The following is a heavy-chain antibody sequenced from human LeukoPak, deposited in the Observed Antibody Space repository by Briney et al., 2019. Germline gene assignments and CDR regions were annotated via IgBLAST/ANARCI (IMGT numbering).Heavy chain of an antibody. CDR3: ARDVRVTRPGSYYYYYGMDV. CDR2: IYHSGST. D-gene: IGHD2-21*02. J-gene: IGHJ6*02. V-gene: IGHV4-30-2*01. Sequence: TSETLSLTCAVSGGSISSGGYSWSWIRQPPGKGLEWIGYIYHSGSTYYNPSLKSRVTISVDRSKNQFSLKLSSVTAADTAVYYCARDVRVTRPGSYYYYYGMDVWGQGTTVTVSS. CDR1: GGSISSGGYS.